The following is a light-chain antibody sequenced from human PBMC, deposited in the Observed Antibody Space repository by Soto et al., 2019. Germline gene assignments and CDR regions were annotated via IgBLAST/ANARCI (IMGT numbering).Light chain of an antibody. J-gene: IGLJ1*01. CDR3: GTWDTSLSDPDV. V-gene: IGLV1-51*02. CDR1: ISNIANNY. CDR2: ENN. Sequence: QSVLTQPPSVSAAPGQKVSISCSGSISNIANNYVSWYQQLPGAAPKLLIFENNKRASGIPDRFSASKSGTSATLGITGLQTGDEADYYCGTWDTSLSDPDVFGTGTKLTVL.